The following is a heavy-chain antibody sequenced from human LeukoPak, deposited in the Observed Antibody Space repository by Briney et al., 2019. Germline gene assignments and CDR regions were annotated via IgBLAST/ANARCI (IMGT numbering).Heavy chain of an antibody. CDR2: IYSGGST. D-gene: IGHD6-13*01. V-gene: IGHV3-66*01. CDR1: GFTVSSNY. Sequence: PGGSLRLSCAASGFTVSSNYMSWVRQAPGKGLEWISVIYSGGSTYYAGSVKGRFTISRDNSKNTLYLQMNSLRAEDTAVYYCARDRGGSRSDCWGQGTLVTVSS. CDR3: ARDRGGSRSDC. J-gene: IGHJ4*02.